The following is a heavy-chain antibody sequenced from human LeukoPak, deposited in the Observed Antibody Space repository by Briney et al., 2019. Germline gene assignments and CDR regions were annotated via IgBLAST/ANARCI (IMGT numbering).Heavy chain of an antibody. CDR1: GYTLTELS. CDR3: ATKLHLSPVTGVAVDY. J-gene: IGHJ4*02. D-gene: IGHD7-27*01. V-gene: IGHV1-24*01. CDR2: FDPEDGET. Sequence: ASVKVSCKVSGYTLTELSMHWVRQAPGKGLEWMGGFDPEDGETIYAQKFQGRVTMTEDTSTDTAYMELSSLRSEDTAVYYCATKLHLSPVTGVAVDYWGQGTLVTVSS.